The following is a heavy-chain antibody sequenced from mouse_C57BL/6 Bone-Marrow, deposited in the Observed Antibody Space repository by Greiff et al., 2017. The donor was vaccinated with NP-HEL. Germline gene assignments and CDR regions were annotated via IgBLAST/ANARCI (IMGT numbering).Heavy chain of an antibody. D-gene: IGHD1-1*01. Sequence: EADGGLVQPKGSLKLSCAASGFTFNTYAMHWVRQAPGKGLEWVARIRSKSSNYATYYADSVKDRFTISRDDSQSMLYLQMNNLKTEDTAMYYCVRDDDYYGSSHYYAMDYWGQGTSVTVSS. V-gene: IGHV10-3*01. J-gene: IGHJ4*01. CDR1: GFTFNTYA. CDR2: IRSKSSNYAT. CDR3: VRDDDYYGSSHYYAMDY.